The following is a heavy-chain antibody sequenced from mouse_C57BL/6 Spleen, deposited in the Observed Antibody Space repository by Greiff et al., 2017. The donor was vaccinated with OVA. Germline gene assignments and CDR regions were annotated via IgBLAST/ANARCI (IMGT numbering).Heavy chain of an antibody. Sequence: VQLQQPGAELVRPGSSVKLSCKASGYTFTSYWMHWVKQRPIQGLEWIGNIDPSDSDTHYNQKFKDKATLTVDKSSSTAYMQLSSLTSEDSAVYYCARRGYYGLWYFDVWGTGTTVTVSS. CDR1: GYTFTSYW. J-gene: IGHJ1*03. D-gene: IGHD1-2*01. CDR3: ARRGYYGLWYFDV. V-gene: IGHV1-52*01. CDR2: IDPSDSDT.